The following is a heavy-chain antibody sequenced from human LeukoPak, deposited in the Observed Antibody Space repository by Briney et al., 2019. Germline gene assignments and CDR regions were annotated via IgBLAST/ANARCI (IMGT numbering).Heavy chain of an antibody. CDR2: IYTNGGI. CDR3: AREGAGYY. D-gene: IGHD1-26*01. CDR1: GGSINSGNYY. Sequence: SETLSLTCTVSGGSINSGNYYWNWIRQPAGKGLEWIGRIYTNGGIMYNPPLKSRVAISMDTSKNQFSLDLNSVTAADTAMYYCAREGAGYYWGQGTLVTVSS. V-gene: IGHV4-61*02. J-gene: IGHJ4*02.